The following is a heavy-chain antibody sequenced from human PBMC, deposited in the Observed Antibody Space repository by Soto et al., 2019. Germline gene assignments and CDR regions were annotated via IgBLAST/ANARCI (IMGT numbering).Heavy chain of an antibody. CDR3: ASHHSRDIVLMVYAYSCVY. CDR1: GGTFSSYA. Sequence: QVQLVQSGAEVKKPGSSVKVSCKASGGTFSSYAISWVRQAPGQGLEWMGGIIPIFGTANYAQKFQGSVTITADESRSTAYMELSSLRSEDTAVYYCASHHSRDIVLMVYAYSCVYWGQGTLVTVSS. V-gene: IGHV1-69*01. CDR2: IIPIFGTA. J-gene: IGHJ4*02. D-gene: IGHD2-8*01.